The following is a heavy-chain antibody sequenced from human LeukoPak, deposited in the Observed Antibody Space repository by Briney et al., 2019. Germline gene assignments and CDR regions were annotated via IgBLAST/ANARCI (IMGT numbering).Heavy chain of an antibody. Sequence: GGSLRLACAAPDSSFSSHGMHGVRQAPGRGLEWVAGISVNGDTFHIDSVRGRFTISRENAKNSLYLQMNSLRVEDTALYYCARNWGNLYFDLWGRGTLVTVSS. V-gene: IGHV3-13*01. CDR2: ISVNGDT. CDR3: ARNWGNLYFDL. J-gene: IGHJ2*01. CDR1: DSSFSSHG. D-gene: IGHD3-16*01.